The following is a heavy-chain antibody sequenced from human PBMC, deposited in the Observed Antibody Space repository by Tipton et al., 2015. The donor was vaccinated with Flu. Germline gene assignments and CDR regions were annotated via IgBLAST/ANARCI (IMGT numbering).Heavy chain of an antibody. CDR1: GASISNSRYY. V-gene: IGHV4-39*07. J-gene: IGHJ4*02. CDR3: ARQKGGISSGYYYYFDY. D-gene: IGHD3-22*01. CDR2: FYSGGST. Sequence: TLSLTCTVSGASISNSRYYWGWVRQPPGKGLQWIGSFYSGGSTYYNPSLKSRVTISGDTSKKQFSLKLSSVTAADTAVYYCARQKGGISSGYYYYFDYWGQGTLVTVSS.